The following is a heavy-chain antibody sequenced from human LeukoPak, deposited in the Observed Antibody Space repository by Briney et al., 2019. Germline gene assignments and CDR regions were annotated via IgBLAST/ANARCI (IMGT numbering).Heavy chain of an antibody. V-gene: IGHV4-4*02. J-gene: IGHJ4*02. Sequence: PSETLSLTCAVSGGSISSSNWWSWVRQPPGKGLEWIGEIYHSGSTNYNPSLKSRVTISVDKSKNQFSLKLSSVTAADTAVYYCARVGRSSSWPHFDYWGQGTLVTVSS. CDR2: IYHSGST. CDR1: GGSISSSNW. D-gene: IGHD6-13*01. CDR3: ARVGRSSSWPHFDY.